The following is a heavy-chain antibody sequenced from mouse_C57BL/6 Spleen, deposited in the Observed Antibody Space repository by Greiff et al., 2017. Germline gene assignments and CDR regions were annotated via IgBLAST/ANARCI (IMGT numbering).Heavy chain of an antibody. Sequence: QVQLQQSGAELMKPGASVKLSCKATGYTFTGYWIEWVKQRPGHGLEWIGEILPGRGSTNYNEKFKGKATFTADTSSNTAYMQLSSRTTEDSAIYYCARSGGSSYGWYFDVWGTGTTVTVSS. CDR2: ILPGRGST. CDR3: ARSGGSSYGWYFDV. CDR1: GYTFTGYW. D-gene: IGHD1-1*01. J-gene: IGHJ1*03. V-gene: IGHV1-9*01.